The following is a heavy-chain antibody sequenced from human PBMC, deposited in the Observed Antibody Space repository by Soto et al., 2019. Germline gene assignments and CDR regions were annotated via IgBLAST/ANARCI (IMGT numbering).Heavy chain of an antibody. D-gene: IGHD2-15*01. CDR2: IWYDGRNK. CDR3: ARDGKRGYDMDV. V-gene: IGHV3-33*01. CDR1: GFSFSDHA. Sequence: QVQLVESGGDVVQPGRSLRLPCATSGFSFSDHAMHWVRQAPGKGLEWVAYIWYDGRNKYYSDSVKGRFSISRDNSKKRLYLEMNSLRAEDTAVYYCARDGKRGYDMDVWGQGTTVIVAS. J-gene: IGHJ6*02.